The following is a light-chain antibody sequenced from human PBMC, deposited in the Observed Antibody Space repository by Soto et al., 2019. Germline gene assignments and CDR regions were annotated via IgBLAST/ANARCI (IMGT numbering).Light chain of an antibody. CDR1: SSDVGGYHY. V-gene: IGLV2-11*01. CDR3: CSYAGIYTLV. CDR2: NAN. Sequence: QSALTQPRSLSGSPGQSVTIACTGTSSDVGGYHYVSWYQHHPGKAPKLMIFNANERPSGVPARFSGSKSGNTASLTISGLQAEDEADYYCCSYAGIYTLVFGGGTQLTVL. J-gene: IGLJ2*01.